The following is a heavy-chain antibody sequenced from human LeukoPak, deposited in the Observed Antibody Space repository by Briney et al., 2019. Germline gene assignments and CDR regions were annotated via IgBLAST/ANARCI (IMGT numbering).Heavy chain of an antibody. CDR1: GFIFSNYA. D-gene: IGHD3-9*01. V-gene: IGHV3-23*01. CDR2: IGGRDSGT. CDR3: AKWGDYDILTGYYDSDY. Sequence: PGASLRLSCAASGFIFSNYAMSWVRQAPRKGLEWVSAIGGRDSGTYYADSVRGRFTFSRDDPKNTLYLQMNTLRAEDTAVYYCAKWGDYDILTGYYDSDYWGQGTLVTVSS. J-gene: IGHJ4*02.